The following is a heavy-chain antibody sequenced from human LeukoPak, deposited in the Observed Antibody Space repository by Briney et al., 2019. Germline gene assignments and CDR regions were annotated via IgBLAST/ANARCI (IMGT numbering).Heavy chain of an antibody. CDR1: GGSFSGYY. Sequence: PSETLSLTCAVYGGSFSGYYWSWIRQPPGKGLEWIGEINHSGSTNYNPSLKSRVTISVDTSKNQFSLKLSSVTAADTAVYYCARTTEGGYAYDYFYYYYMDVWGKGTTVTISS. D-gene: IGHD5-18*01. J-gene: IGHJ6*03. V-gene: IGHV4-34*01. CDR2: INHSGST. CDR3: ARTTEGGYAYDYFYYYYMDV.